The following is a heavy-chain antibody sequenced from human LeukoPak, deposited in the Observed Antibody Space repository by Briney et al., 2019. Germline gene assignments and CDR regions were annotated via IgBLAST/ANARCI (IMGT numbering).Heavy chain of an antibody. Sequence: PGRSLRLSCAASGFTFSSYGMHWVRQARGKGLEWVAIISYDGSNKYYADSVKGRFTISRDNSKNTLYLQMNSLRAEDTAIYYCAKDPDYGDYVNYFDYWGQGTLVIVSS. D-gene: IGHD4-17*01. J-gene: IGHJ4*02. CDR1: GFTFSSYG. CDR2: ISYDGSNK. CDR3: AKDPDYGDYVNYFDY. V-gene: IGHV3-30*18.